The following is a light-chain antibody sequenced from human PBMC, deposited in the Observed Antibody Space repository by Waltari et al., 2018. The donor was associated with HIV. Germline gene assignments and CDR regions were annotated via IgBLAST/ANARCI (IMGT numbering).Light chain of an antibody. CDR1: SSTIGSNA. V-gene: IGLV1-44*01. CDR3: AAWDDSLNGPL. Sequence: QSVLTQPPSASGTPGQRVTISCSGSSSTIGSNAVNWYQQPPGTAPKLLIYSDNQRPSGVPDRFSGSKSGTSASLAISGLQSEDEANYYCAAWDDSLNGPLFGGGTKLTVL. CDR2: SDN. J-gene: IGLJ3*02.